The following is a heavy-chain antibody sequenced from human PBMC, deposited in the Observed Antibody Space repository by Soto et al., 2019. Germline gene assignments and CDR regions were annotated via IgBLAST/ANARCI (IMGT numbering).Heavy chain of an antibody. CDR3: ARGEFVVVVAAPPLHYYYYGMDV. CDR2: INPNSGGT. V-gene: IGHV1-2*02. Sequence: ASVKVSCKASGYTFTGYYMHWVRQAPGQGLEWMGWINPNSGGTNYAQKFQGRVTMTRDTSISTAYMELSRLRSDDTAVYYCARGEFVVVVAAPPLHYYYYGMDVWGQGTTVTVSS. J-gene: IGHJ6*02. CDR1: GYTFTGYY. D-gene: IGHD2-15*01.